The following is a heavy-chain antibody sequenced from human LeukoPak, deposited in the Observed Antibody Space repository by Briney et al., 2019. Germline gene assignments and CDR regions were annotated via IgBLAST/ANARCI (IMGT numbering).Heavy chain of an antibody. J-gene: IGHJ4*02. V-gene: IGHV3-7*04. CDR2: IKQDGSKK. D-gene: IGHD5-24*01. Sequence: GGSLRLSCVASGFPFSSYWMTWVRQAPGKGLEWVANIKQDGSKKSYVDSVKGRFTISRDDAKNSLYLQMNSLRAEDTAIYYCTRVGYIDEGIDYWGQGTLVTVSS. CDR3: TRVGYIDEGIDY. CDR1: GFPFSSYW.